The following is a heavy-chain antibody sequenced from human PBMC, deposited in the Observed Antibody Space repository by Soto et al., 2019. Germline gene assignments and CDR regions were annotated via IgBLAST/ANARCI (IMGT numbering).Heavy chain of an antibody. D-gene: IGHD6-6*01. J-gene: IGHJ4*02. V-gene: IGHV3-7*05. CDR1: GFTFSNYW. CDR3: ARYSGRSSSSSY. CDR2: IKEDGSEK. Sequence: GGSLRLSCAASGFTFSNYWMSWVRQAPGKGLEWVANIKEDGSEKYYVDSVKGRFTISRDNAKNSLYLQMNSLRVEDTAVFYCARYSGRSSSSSYWGQGPLVTLSS.